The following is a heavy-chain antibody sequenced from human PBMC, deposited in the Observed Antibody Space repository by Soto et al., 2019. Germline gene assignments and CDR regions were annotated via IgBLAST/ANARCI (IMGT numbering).Heavy chain of an antibody. J-gene: IGHJ4*02. D-gene: IGHD6-19*01. CDR2: IYYSGST. CDR1: GGSISSYY. Sequence: QVQLQESGPGLVKPSETLSLTCTVSGGSISSYYWSWIRQPPGKGLEWIGYIYYSGSTNYNPSLTSRVTIPVDTAKNLFSLKLSSVTAADTAVYYCARDHPYSRGWDWGQGTLVTVSS. CDR3: ARDHPYSRGWD. V-gene: IGHV4-59*01.